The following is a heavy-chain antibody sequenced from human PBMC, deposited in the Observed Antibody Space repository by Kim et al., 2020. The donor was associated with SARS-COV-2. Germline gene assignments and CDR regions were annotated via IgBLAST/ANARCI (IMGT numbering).Heavy chain of an antibody. J-gene: IGHJ4*02. CDR1: GGTFSSYA. V-gene: IGHV1-69*13. Sequence: SVKVSCKASGGTFSSYAISWVRQAPGQGLEWMGGIIPIFGTANYAQKFQGRVTITADESTSTAYMELSSLRSEDTAVYYCAREKDYYDSSGPFDYWGQGTLVTVSS. D-gene: IGHD3-22*01. CDR2: IIPIFGTA. CDR3: AREKDYYDSSGPFDY.